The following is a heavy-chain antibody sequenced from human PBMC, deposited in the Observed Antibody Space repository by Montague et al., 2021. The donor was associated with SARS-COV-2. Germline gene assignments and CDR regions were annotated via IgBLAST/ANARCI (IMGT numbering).Heavy chain of an antibody. CDR2: IYDSGSA. J-gene: IGHJ5*02. Sequence: SETLSLTCTVSVGSISNYYWTWIRHPPGKGLEWIGYIYDSGSAXXXPSXRGRSTISVDTSNNQFSLRLRSVTAAATAVYYCARAYCGGDCHVGPWGQGILVTVSS. D-gene: IGHD2-21*02. CDR1: VGSISNYY. CDR3: ARAYCGGDCHVGP. V-gene: IGHV4-59*01.